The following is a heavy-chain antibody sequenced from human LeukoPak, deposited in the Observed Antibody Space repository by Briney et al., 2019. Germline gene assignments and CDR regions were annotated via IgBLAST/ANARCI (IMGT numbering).Heavy chain of an antibody. Sequence: GALRLSCTASGFTFSAAYMLWVRQAPGKGLEWVGRIKSNSAGGTTDYASPVKGRFIISRDDSKTTVYLQMNSLKTEDTAVYYCSTDAGYDSRWYNYWGQGTLVTVSS. CDR3: STDAGYDSRWYNY. V-gene: IGHV3-15*01. D-gene: IGHD6-13*01. J-gene: IGHJ4*02. CDR1: GFTFSAAY. CDR2: IKSNSAGGTT.